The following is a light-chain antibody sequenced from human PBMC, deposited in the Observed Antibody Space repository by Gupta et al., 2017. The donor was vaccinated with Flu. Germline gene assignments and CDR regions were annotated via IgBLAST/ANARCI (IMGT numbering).Light chain of an antibody. Sequence: VVLTQSPDSLAVSLGERATINCKSSESILYGSDNKNYLAWYSQKAGHPPKLLIYWASTRESGVPDRFSGSGSETNFSLTISSRQVEDVAVYYCHQDYSTKWTFGQGTXVEIK. V-gene: IGKV4-1*01. CDR2: WAS. CDR1: ESILYGSDNKNY. CDR3: HQDYSTKWT. J-gene: IGKJ1*01.